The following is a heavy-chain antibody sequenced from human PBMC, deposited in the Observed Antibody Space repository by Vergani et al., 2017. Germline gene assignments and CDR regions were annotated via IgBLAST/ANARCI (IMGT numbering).Heavy chain of an antibody. J-gene: IGHJ5*02. CDR2: IYHSGST. CDR1: GYSISSGYY. D-gene: IGHD2-2*01. V-gene: IGHV4-38-2*01. CDR3: ASIGYCSSTSCRNPPGRFDP. Sequence: QVQLQESGPGLVKPSETLSLTCAVSGYSISSGYYWGWIRQPPGKGLEWIGSIYHSGSTYYNPSLKSRVTISVDTSKNQFSLKLSSVTAADTAVYYCASIGYCSSTSCRNPPGRFDPWGQGTLVTVSS.